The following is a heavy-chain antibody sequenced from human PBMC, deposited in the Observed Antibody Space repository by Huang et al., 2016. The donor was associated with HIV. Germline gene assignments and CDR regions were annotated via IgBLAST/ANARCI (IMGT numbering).Heavy chain of an antibody. CDR1: GGSISSSSYY. J-gene: IGHJ4*02. V-gene: IGHV4-39*01. CDR2: IYYSGST. CDR3: ARHWGVIAAAVDY. Sequence: QLRLQESGPGLVKPSETLSLTCSVSGGSISSSSYYWGWIRQPPGKGLGGVGSIYYSGSTDYNPSLKSRVTMSVDTSKNQFSLKLSSVTAADTAVYYCARHWGVIAAAVDYWGQGTLVTVSS. D-gene: IGHD6-13*01.